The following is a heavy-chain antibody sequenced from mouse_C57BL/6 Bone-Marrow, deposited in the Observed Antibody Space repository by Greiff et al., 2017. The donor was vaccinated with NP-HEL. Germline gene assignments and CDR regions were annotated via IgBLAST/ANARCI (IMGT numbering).Heavy chain of an antibody. CDR3: ARIGDYGQYYYAMDY. V-gene: IGHV8-8*01. J-gene: IGHJ4*01. CDR2: IWWDDDK. Sequence: QVTLKESGPGILQPSQTLSLTCSFSGFSLSTFGMGVGWIRQPSGKGLEWLAHIWWDDDKYFNPAMKSRLTISKDTTKNQVFLKIANVDTADTATYYCARIGDYGQYYYAMDYWGQGTSVTVFS. CDR1: GFSLSTFGMG. D-gene: IGHD2-4*01.